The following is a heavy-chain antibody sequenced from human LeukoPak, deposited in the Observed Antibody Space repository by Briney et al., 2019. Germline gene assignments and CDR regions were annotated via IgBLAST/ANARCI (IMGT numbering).Heavy chain of an antibody. CDR3: ARHYLHVGSSTTNWFDP. Sequence: SETLSLTCTVSGGSISSYYWSWVRQPPGKGLEGVGYIYYSGSTNYNPSLKSRVTISVDTSKNQFSLKLSSVTAADTAVYYCARHYLHVGSSTTNWFDPWGQGTLVTVSS. CDR2: IYYSGST. J-gene: IGHJ5*02. D-gene: IGHD2-2*01. CDR1: GGSISSYY. V-gene: IGHV4-59*08.